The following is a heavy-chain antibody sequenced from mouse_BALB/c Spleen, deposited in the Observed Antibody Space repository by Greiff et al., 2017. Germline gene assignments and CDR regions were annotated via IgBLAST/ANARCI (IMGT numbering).Heavy chain of an antibody. J-gene: IGHJ4*01. Sequence: ESGPGLVKPSQSLSLTCTVTGYSITSDYAWNWIRQFPGNKLEWMGYISYSGSTSYNPSLKSRISITRDTSKNQFFLQLNSVTTEDTATYYCARGDYDYDKAMDYWGQGTSVTVSS. CDR2: ISYSGST. CDR1: GYSITSDYA. D-gene: IGHD2-4*01. V-gene: IGHV3-2*02. CDR3: ARGDYDYDKAMDY.